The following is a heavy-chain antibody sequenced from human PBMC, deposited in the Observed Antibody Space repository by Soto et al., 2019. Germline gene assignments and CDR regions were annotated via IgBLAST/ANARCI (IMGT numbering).Heavy chain of an antibody. V-gene: IGHV4-31*03. CDR2: IYYSGST. CDR1: GGSISSGGYY. CDR3: ARTVVVPAAMGGWFDP. Sequence: SETLSLTCTVSGGSISSGGYYWSWIRQHPGKGLEWIGYIYYSGSTYYNPSLKSRVTISVDTSKNQFSLKLSSVTAADTAVYYCARTVVVPAAMGGWFDPWGQGTLVTVSS. J-gene: IGHJ5*02. D-gene: IGHD2-2*01.